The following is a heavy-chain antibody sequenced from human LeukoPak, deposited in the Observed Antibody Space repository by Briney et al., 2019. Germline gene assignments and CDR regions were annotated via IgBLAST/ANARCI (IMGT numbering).Heavy chain of an antibody. Sequence: ASVEVSCKASGYTFTSYAMNWVRQAPGQGLEWMGWINTNTGNPTYAQGFTGRFVFSLDTSVSTAYLQISSLKAEDTAVYYCARDDIVVVPAANINYYYYGMDVWGQGTTVTVSS. CDR1: GYTFTSYA. V-gene: IGHV7-4-1*02. CDR2: INTNTGNP. CDR3: ARDDIVVVPAANINYYYYGMDV. J-gene: IGHJ6*02. D-gene: IGHD2-2*01.